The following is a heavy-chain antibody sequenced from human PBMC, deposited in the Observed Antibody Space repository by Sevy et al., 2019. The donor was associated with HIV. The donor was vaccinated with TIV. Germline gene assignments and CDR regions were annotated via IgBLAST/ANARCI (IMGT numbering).Heavy chain of an antibody. CDR1: GFDVSNNY. Sequence: GGSLRLSCAGSGFDVSNNYMSWVRQAPGKGLEWVSIIYSSGTTYYADSGKGRFTISRDKSKNTVYLQMSSLGADDTAFYHCARDYSRRPGWFDPWGQGTLVTVSS. CDR3: ARDYSRRPGWFDP. D-gene: IGHD6-13*01. J-gene: IGHJ5*02. CDR2: IYSSGTT. V-gene: IGHV3-53*01.